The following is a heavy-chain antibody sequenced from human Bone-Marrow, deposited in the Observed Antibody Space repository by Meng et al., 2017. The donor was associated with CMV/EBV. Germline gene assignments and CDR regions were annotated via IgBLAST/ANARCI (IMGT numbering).Heavy chain of an antibody. D-gene: IGHD3-22*01. Sequence: GESLKISCAASGFTFSSYSMNWVRQAPGKGLEWVSSISSSSSYIKYADSVRGRFIISRDNVKNSLSLQMNSLRAEDTAVYYCARSGYDSSGYYAGWFGPWGQGPRVTFSS. J-gene: IGHJ5*02. CDR1: GFTFSSYS. CDR2: ISSSSSYI. V-gene: IGHV3-21*06. CDR3: ARSGYDSSGYYAGWFGP.